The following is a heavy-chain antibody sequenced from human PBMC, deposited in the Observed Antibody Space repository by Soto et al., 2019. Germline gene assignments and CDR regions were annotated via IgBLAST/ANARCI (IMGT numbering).Heavy chain of an antibody. D-gene: IGHD2-21*01. V-gene: IGHV3-74*01. J-gene: IGHJ2*01. Sequence: EVQLVESGGGLVQPGGSLRLSCAASGFTFSSYWMHWVRQAPGKGLVWVSRINSDGSATSYADSVKGRFTISRDNAKNTLYLQMNRLRAEDTAVYYCARGVILNWYFDLWARGTLVTVSS. CDR1: GFTFSSYW. CDR2: INSDGSAT. CDR3: ARGVILNWYFDL.